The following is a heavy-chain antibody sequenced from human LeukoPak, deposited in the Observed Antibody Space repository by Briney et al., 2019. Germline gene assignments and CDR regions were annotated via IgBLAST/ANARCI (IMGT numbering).Heavy chain of an antibody. Sequence: GGSLRLSCGVSGFNFNTYNMNWVRQAPGKGLEWVSTISSSSSYMYYADSVRGRFTISRDNAKSSLYLQMNSLRAEDTAVYYCAGASGGDRGYDLYYLDYWGQGSLVTVSS. CDR3: AGASGGDRGYDLYYLDY. V-gene: IGHV3-21*01. CDR1: GFNFNTYN. J-gene: IGHJ4*02. CDR2: ISSSSSYM. D-gene: IGHD5-12*01.